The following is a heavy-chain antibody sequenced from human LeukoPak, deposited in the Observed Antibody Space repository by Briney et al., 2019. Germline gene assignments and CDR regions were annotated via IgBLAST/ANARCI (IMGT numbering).Heavy chain of an antibody. CDR3: ARGKYYFDY. Sequence: SQTLSLTCTVSVDSISGYYWSWIRQPPGKGLEWIGYMYYSGNTNYNPSLKSRLTTSLDTSKNQFSLKLSSVTAADTAVYYCARGKYYFDYWGQGTLVTVSS. CDR2: MYYSGNT. J-gene: IGHJ4*02. CDR1: VDSISGYY. V-gene: IGHV4-59*01.